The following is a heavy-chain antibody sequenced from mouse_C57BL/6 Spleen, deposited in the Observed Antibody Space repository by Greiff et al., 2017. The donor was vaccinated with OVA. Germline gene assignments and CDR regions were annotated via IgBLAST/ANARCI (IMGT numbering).Heavy chain of an antibody. CDR2: IRSKSNNYAT. Sequence: GGGLVQPKGSLKLSCAASGFSFNTYAMNWVRQAPGKGLEWVARIRSKSNNYATYYADSVKDRFTISRDDSESMLYLQMNNLKTEDTAMYYCVRHDYGSHWYFDVWGTGTTVTVSS. CDR1: GFSFNTYA. D-gene: IGHD1-1*01. J-gene: IGHJ1*03. CDR3: VRHDYGSHWYFDV. V-gene: IGHV10-1*01.